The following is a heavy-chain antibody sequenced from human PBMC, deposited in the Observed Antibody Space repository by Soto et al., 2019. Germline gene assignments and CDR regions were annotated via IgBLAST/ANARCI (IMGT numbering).Heavy chain of an antibody. CDR3: ARVSIAVAGIAYYFDY. CDR1: GFSFSSCA. D-gene: IGHD6-19*01. V-gene: IGHV3-30-3*01. CDR2: VSHDGSNK. Sequence: QVQLVESGGGVVQPGRSLRLSCAASGFSFSSCAIHWVRQAPGKGLEWGAVVSHDGSNKYYADSVKGRVTISRDNSINTVYLQMNSLRAEDTAVYYCARVSIAVAGIAYYFDYWGQGTLVTVSS. J-gene: IGHJ4*02.